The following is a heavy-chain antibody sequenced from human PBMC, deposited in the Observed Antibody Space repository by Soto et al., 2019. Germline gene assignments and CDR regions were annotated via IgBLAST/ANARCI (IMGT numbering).Heavy chain of an antibody. Sequence: GGSLRLSCAASGFTFSDYYMSWIRQAPGKGLEWVSYISSSGSTIYYADSVKGRFTISRDNAKNSLYLQMNSLRAEDTAVYYWPKVPVITILGVVTGGFDPWGKGTLVTVSS. D-gene: IGHD3-3*01. CDR1: GFTFSDYY. CDR3: PKVPVITILGVVTGGFDP. J-gene: IGHJ5*02. CDR2: ISSSGSTI. V-gene: IGHV3-11*01.